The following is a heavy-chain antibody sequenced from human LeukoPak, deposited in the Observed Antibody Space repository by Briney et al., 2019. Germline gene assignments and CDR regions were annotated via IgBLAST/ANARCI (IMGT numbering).Heavy chain of an antibody. J-gene: IGHJ4*02. V-gene: IGHV4-59*08. CDR3: ARHSAVTTFALHY. CDR1: GGSISSYY. Sequence: SETLSLTCTVSGGSISSYYWSWIRQPPGKGLEWIGYIYYSGSTYYNPSLKSRVTISVDTSKNQFSLKLSSVTAADTAVYYCARHSAVTTFALHYWGQGTLVTVSA. D-gene: IGHD4-11*01. CDR2: IYYSGST.